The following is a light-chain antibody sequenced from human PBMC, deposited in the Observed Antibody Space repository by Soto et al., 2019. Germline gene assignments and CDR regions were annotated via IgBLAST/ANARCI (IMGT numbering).Light chain of an antibody. V-gene: IGKV3-20*01. J-gene: IGKJ2*01. CDR3: QHYGS. CDR1: QTVTSSH. CDR2: DPS. Sequence: EIVLTQSPGTLSLSPGERATLSCRASQTVTSSHLGWYQQKPGQAPRPLIYDPSSRATGIPDRFSGSGSGTDFTLTISRLEPKDFAVYYCQHYGSFGQGTKLEIK.